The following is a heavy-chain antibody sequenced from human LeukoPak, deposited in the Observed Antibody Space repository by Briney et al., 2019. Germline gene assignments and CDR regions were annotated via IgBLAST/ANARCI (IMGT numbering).Heavy chain of an antibody. J-gene: IGHJ5*02. V-gene: IGHV3-48*03. CDR2: ISGSGSSI. CDR3: ARDRSGFYKWFDP. CDR1: GFTFSSYE. D-gene: IGHD6-19*01. Sequence: GGSLRRSCEASGFTFSSYEMNWVRQAPGKGLEWVSYISGSGSSIHYADSAKGRFTISRDNAKNSLYLQMHSLRAEDTAVYYCARDRSGFYKWFDPWGQGTLVTVSS.